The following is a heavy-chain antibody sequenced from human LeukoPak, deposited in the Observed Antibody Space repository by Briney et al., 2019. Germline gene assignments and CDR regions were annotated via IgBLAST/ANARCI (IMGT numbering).Heavy chain of an antibody. CDR3: ARGNLVATLYFDY. D-gene: IGHD5-12*01. V-gene: IGHV4-39*07. CDR1: GGSISSSSYY. CDR2: INHSGST. Sequence: SETLSLTCTVSGGSISSSSYYWSWIRQPPGKGLEWIGEINHSGSTTYNPSLKSRVTISLDTSKNQFSLSLSSVTAADTAVYYCARGNLVATLYFDYWGQGALVTVSS. J-gene: IGHJ4*02.